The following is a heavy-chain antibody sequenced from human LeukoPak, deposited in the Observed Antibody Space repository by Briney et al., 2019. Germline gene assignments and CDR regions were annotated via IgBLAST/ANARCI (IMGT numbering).Heavy chain of an antibody. J-gene: IGHJ4*02. CDR3: AHRKATSWAHDY. CDR1: GCTVSSSY. V-gene: IGHV3-53*01. CDR2: IYSGGSGST. Sequence: GGALRLSCAASGCTVSSSYMSWVRQAPGKGLEWVSVIYSGGSGSTYYADSVKGRFTISRDNSKNTLNLQMNSLRAEDTAVYYCAHRKATSWAHDYWGQGTLVTVSS. D-gene: IGHD2-2*01.